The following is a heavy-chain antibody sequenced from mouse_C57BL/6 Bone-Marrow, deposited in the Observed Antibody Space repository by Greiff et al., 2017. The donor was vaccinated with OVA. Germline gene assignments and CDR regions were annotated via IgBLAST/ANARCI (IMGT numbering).Heavy chain of an antibody. V-gene: IGHV3-6*01. Sequence: EVKLLESGPGLVKPSQSLSLTCSVTGYSITSGYYWNWIRQFPGNKLEWMGYISYDGSNNYNPSLKNRISITRDTSKNQFFLKLNSVTTEDTATYYCARDRYYGSRERSYAMDYWGQGTSVTVSS. CDR2: ISYDGSN. J-gene: IGHJ4*01. CDR3: ARDRYYGSRERSYAMDY. D-gene: IGHD1-1*01. CDR1: GYSITSGYY.